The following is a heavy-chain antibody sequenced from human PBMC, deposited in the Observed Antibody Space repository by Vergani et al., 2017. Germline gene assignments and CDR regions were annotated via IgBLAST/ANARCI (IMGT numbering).Heavy chain of an antibody. D-gene: IGHD5-24*01. CDR3: ARDHRDYNNYPGTFDI. CDR2: IWYDGSNK. CDR1: GFTFSSYS. J-gene: IGHJ3*02. V-gene: IGHV3-33*08. Sequence: VQLVESGGGLVKPGGSLRLSCAASGFTFSSYSMNWVRQAPGKGLEWVAVIWYDGSNKYYADSVKGRFTISRDNSKSSLFLQMDSLRAEDTAVYYCARDHRDYNNYPGTFDIWGQGSMVTVSS.